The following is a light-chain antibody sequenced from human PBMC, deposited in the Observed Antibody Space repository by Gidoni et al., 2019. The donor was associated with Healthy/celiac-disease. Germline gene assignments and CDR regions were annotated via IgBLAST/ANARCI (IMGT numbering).Light chain of an antibody. CDR2: GAS. V-gene: IGKV3-20*01. CDR1: QSVSSSY. Sequence: EIVLTQSPGTLSLSPGERATLSCRASQSVSSSYLAWDQQKPGQAPRLLIDGASSRATGIPDRFSGSGSGTDFTLTISRLEPEDFAVYYCQQYGSSPGYTFGQGTKLEIK. J-gene: IGKJ2*01. CDR3: QQYGSSPGYT.